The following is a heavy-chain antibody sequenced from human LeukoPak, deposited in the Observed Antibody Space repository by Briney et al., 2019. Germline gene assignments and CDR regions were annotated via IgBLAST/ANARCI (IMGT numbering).Heavy chain of an antibody. J-gene: IGHJ4*02. CDR1: GYSISSGYY. Sequence: SETLSLTCTVSGYSISSGYYWGWIRQPPGKGLEWIGSIYHSGSTNYNPSLKSRVTISVDTSKNQFSLKLSSVTAADTAVYYCARGHVFLDYWGQGTLVTVSS. D-gene: IGHD2-21*01. CDR3: ARGHVFLDY. V-gene: IGHV4-38-2*02. CDR2: IYHSGST.